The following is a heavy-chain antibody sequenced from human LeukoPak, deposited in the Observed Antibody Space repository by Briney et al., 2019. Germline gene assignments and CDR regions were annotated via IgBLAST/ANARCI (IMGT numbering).Heavy chain of an antibody. CDR3: ARVGYCSSVSCYALDY. D-gene: IGHD2-2*01. CDR2: ISSSSSNI. Sequence: GGSPRLSCAASGFTFSSYSMNWVRQAPGKGLEWVSSISSSSSNIYYADSVKGRFTISRDNAKNSLLLQVNSLRAEDTAVYYCARVGYCSSVSCYALDYWGQGTLVTVSS. CDR1: GFTFSSYS. V-gene: IGHV3-21*01. J-gene: IGHJ4*02.